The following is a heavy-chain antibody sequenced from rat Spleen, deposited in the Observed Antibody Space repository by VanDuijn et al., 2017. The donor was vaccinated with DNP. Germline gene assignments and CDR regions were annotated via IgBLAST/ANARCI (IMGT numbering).Heavy chain of an antibody. D-gene: IGHD1-11*01. J-gene: IGHJ2*01. CDR3: AKAGGYSPWYFDH. V-gene: IGHV5-17*01. CDR2: INYDGTRT. Sequence: EVQLVESGGGLVQPGRSLKLSCAASGFTFSDYAMAWVRQAPKKGLEWVATINYDGTRTYYRDSVKGRFTISRDNAKSTLYLQMDSLRSEETATYYCAKAGGYSPWYFDHWGQGVMVTVSS. CDR1: GFTFSDYA.